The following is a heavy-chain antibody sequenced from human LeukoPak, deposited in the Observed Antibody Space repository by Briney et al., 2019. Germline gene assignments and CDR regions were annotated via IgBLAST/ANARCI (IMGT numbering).Heavy chain of an antibody. Sequence: SVKVSCKASGDTFSSYAISWLRQAPGQGLEWMGGIIPILGTTNYAQKFQGRVTMTTDTSTSTAYMELRSLKSDDTAIYYCAGVTSDYASSYYFDPWGQGTLVTVSA. CDR2: IIPILGTT. V-gene: IGHV1-69*05. CDR3: AGVTSDYASSYYFDP. J-gene: IGHJ5*02. D-gene: IGHD3-10*01. CDR1: GDTFSSYA.